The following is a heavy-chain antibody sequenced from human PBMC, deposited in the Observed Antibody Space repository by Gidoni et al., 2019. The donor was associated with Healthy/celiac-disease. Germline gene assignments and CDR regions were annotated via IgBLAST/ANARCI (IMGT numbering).Heavy chain of an antibody. J-gene: IGHJ5*02. CDR2: ISADKGNT. D-gene: IGHD2-8*01. Sequence: QVQLVQSGAEVKKPGASVKVSCKASAYTFTSYGTSWVRQAPGQGLEWMGWISADKGNTNDEQKLQGRVTMTTDTSTSTAYMELRNLGSDDTAVYYCARGVMVYDELYNWFDPWGQGTLVTVSS. CDR1: AYTFTSYG. CDR3: ARGVMVYDELYNWFDP. V-gene: IGHV1-18*01.